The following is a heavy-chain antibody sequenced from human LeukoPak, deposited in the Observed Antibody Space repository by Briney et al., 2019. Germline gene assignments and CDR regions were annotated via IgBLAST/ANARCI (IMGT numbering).Heavy chain of an antibody. V-gene: IGHV3-23*01. J-gene: IGHJ3*02. CDR2: ISGSGGSK. CDR1: GFTVSSYA. Sequence: GGSLRLSCAASGFTVSSYAMSWVRQAPGKGPEWISAISGSGGSKYYADSVKGRFTISRGTSTNTLYLQLNSLRAEDTAVYYCAKVVAYTWAFDIWGQGTMVTVSS. D-gene: IGHD5-12*01. CDR3: AKVVAYTWAFDI.